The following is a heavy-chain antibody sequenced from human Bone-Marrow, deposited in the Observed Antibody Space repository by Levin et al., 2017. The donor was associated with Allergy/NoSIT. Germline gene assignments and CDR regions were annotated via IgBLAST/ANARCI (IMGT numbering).Heavy chain of an antibody. Sequence: GGSLRLSCAASGFTLSNSWMSWVRQAPGKGLEWVANIKEDGSEKYYVDSVKGRFTISRDNAKNSLYVKMNSLRAEDTAVYYCARDQFRRATIRARWFHPWGQGALVTVSS. D-gene: IGHD5-24*01. CDR2: IKEDGSEK. V-gene: IGHV3-7*01. CDR3: ARDQFRRATIRARWFHP. CDR1: GFTLSNSW. J-gene: IGHJ5*02.